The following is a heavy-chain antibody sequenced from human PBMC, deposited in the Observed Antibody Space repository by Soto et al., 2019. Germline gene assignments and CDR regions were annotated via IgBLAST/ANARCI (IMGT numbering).Heavy chain of an antibody. V-gene: IGHV1-58*01. D-gene: IGHD3-10*01. CDR2: IVVGSGNT. CDR3: AAGMWFGESSPYGMDV. J-gene: IGHJ6*02. CDR1: GFTFTSSA. Sequence: ASVKVSCKASGFTFTSSAVQWVRQARGQRLEWIGWIVVGSGNTNYAQKFQERVTITRDMSTSTAYMELSSLRSEDTAVYYCAAGMWFGESSPYGMDVWGQGTTVTVYS.